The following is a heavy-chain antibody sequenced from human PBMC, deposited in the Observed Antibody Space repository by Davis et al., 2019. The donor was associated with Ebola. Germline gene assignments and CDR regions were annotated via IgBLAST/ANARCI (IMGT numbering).Heavy chain of an antibody. V-gene: IGHV1-69*04. Sequence: SVKVSCKASGYTFTSYYMHWVRQAPGQGLEWMGRIIPILGIANYAQKFQGRVTITADKSTSTAYMELSSLRSEDTAVYYCARAKEGGVDYWGQGTLVTVSS. CDR3: ARAKEGGVDY. D-gene: IGHD3-16*01. CDR1: GYTFTSYY. J-gene: IGHJ4*02. CDR2: IIPILGIA.